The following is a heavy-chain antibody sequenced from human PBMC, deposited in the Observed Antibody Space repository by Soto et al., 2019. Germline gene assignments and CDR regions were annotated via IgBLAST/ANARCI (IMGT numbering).Heavy chain of an antibody. J-gene: IGHJ3*02. Sequence: GLDLEWLALIYWDDDKRYSPSLKSRLTITKDSSKNQVVLTMTNMDPVDTATYYCAHTTFTVTTFDAFDIWGQGTMVTVSS. V-gene: IGHV2-5*02. CDR2: IYWDDDK. CDR3: AHTTFTVTTFDAFDI. D-gene: IGHD4-17*01.